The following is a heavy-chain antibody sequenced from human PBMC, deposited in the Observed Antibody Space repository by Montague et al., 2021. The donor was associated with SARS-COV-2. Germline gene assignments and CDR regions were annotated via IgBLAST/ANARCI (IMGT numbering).Heavy chain of an antibody. V-gene: IGHV4-34*01. Sequence: SETLSLTCAVYGGSFSGYYWSWIRQPPGKRLEWIGEINHSGSTNYNPSLKSRVTISGDTSKNQFSLKLSSVTAADTAVYYCARFYHVGMVRGVRRAYYYGMDVWGQGTTVTVSS. CDR3: ARFYHVGMVRGVRRAYYYGMDV. CDR2: INHSGST. D-gene: IGHD3-10*01. J-gene: IGHJ6*02. CDR1: GGSFSGYY.